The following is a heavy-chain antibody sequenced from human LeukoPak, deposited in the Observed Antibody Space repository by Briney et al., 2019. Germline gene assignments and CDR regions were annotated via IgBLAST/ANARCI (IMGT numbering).Heavy chain of an antibody. CDR3: AKIGGGSRKGSFDY. V-gene: IGHV3-23*01. J-gene: IGHJ4*02. D-gene: IGHD2-15*01. CDR1: GFTFSSYA. Sequence: GESLRLSCAASGFTFSSYAMSWVRQTPGKGLEWVSAISGSGGSTYYADSVKGRFTISRDNSKNTLYLQMNSLRAEDTAVYFCAKIGGGSRKGSFDYWGQGTLVTVSS. CDR2: ISGSGGST.